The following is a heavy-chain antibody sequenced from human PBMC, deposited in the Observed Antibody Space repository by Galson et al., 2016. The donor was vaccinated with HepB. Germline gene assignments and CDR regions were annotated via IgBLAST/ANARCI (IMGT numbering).Heavy chain of an antibody. CDR3: ARLDTSSWFDYGSEPYDFDY. CDR2: INTYTGNT. CDR1: GYTFNTYG. J-gene: IGHJ4*02. V-gene: IGHV1-18*01. Sequence: SVKVSCKASGYTFNTYGITWVRQAPGQGLEWMGWINTYTGNTNYAQKFQGRVTMTTETSTSTAYMELGSLTSDDTAVYYCARLDTSSWFDYGSEPYDFDYWGQGTLVTVSS. D-gene: IGHD6-13*01.